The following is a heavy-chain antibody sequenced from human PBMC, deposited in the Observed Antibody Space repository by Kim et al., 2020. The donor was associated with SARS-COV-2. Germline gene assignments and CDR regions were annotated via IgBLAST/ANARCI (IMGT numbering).Heavy chain of an antibody. V-gene: IGHV4-34*01. CDR3: ARVRSVVGATR. CDR1: GGSFSGYY. D-gene: IGHD1-26*01. CDR2: INHSGST. Sequence: SETLSLTCAVYGGSFSGYYWSWIRQPPEKGLEWIGEINHSGSTNYNPSLKSRVTISVDTSKNQFSLKLSSVTAADTAVYYCARVRSVVGATRWGQGTLVT. J-gene: IGHJ4*02.